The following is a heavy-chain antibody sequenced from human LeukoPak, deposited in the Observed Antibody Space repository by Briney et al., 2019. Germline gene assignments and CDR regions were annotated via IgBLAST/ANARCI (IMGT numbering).Heavy chain of an antibody. CDR3: AKDQVISGSEASDI. D-gene: IGHD2-21*01. CDR2: ISGSRGYI. V-gene: IGHV3-21*01. Sequence: GGSLRLSCVASGFAFSSYSMNWVRQAPGKGLEWVSSISGSRGYINYADSLKGRFTISRDNAKNSLYLQMNSLRAEDTAVYYCAKDQVISGSEASDIWGQGTMVTVSS. CDR1: GFAFSSYS. J-gene: IGHJ3*02.